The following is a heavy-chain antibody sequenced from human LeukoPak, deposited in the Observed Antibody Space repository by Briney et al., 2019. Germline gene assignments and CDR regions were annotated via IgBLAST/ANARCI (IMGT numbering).Heavy chain of an antibody. CDR3: ARERRYDFWSGYYTQYYFDY. Sequence: SETLSLTCAVCGGSFSGYYWSWIRQPPGKGLEWIGEINHSGSTNYNPSLKSRVTISVDTSKNQFSLKLSSVTAADTAVYYCARERRYDFWSGYYTQYYFDYWGQGTLVTVSS. D-gene: IGHD3-3*01. CDR2: INHSGST. CDR1: GGSFSGYY. V-gene: IGHV4-34*01. J-gene: IGHJ4*02.